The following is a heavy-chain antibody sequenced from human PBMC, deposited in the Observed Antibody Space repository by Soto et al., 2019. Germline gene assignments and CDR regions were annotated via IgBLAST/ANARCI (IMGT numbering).Heavy chain of an antibody. V-gene: IGHV4-34*01. J-gene: IGHJ4*02. CDR1: GGSFSGYY. D-gene: IGHD2-21*02. CDR2: INHSGST. Sequence: LSLTCAVYGGSFSGYYWSWIRQPPGKGLEWIGEINHSGSTNYNPSLKSRVTISVDTSKNQFSLKLSSVTAADTAVYYCAGGTKSVVTPYWGQGTLVTVSS. CDR3: AGGTKSVVTPY.